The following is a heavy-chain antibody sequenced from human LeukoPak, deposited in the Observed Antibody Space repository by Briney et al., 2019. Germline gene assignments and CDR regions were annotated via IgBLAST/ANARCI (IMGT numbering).Heavy chain of an antibody. V-gene: IGHV4-59*01. CDR2: IYYSGST. CDR3: ARDKGLAAAGHWYFDL. CDR1: GGSISSYY. Sequence: SETLSLTCIVSGGSISSYYWSWIRQPPGKGLEWIGYIYYSGSTNYNPSLKSRVTISGDTSKNQFSLKLSSVTAAGTAVYYCARDKGLAAAGHWYFDLWGRGTLVTVSS. D-gene: IGHD6-13*01. J-gene: IGHJ2*01.